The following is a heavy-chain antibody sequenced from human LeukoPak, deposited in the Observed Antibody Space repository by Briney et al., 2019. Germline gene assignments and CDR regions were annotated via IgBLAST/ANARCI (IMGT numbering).Heavy chain of an antibody. CDR2: INPNSGGT. CDR1: GYIFDIYA. V-gene: IGHV1-2*02. CDR3: ARDPQVVAATYWFDP. D-gene: IGHD2-15*01. J-gene: IGHJ5*02. Sequence: ASVKVSCKASGYIFDIYALIWVRQAPGQGLEWMGWINPNSGGTNYAQKFQGRVTMTRDTSISTAYMELSRLRSDDTAVYYCARDPQVVAATYWFDPWGQGTLVTVSS.